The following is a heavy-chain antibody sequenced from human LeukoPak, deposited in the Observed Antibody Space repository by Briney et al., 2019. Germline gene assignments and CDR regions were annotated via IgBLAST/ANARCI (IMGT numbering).Heavy chain of an antibody. J-gene: IGHJ4*02. D-gene: IGHD2-15*01. CDR1: GFTLSSYA. Sequence: GGSLRLSCVASGFTLSSYAVSWVRQAPGKGLQWVSSLGISGDYAWYAGSVKGRFTISRDSSKNTLYLQMNRLGAEDTAVYYCARSGLNRFDYWGQGTLVIVSS. CDR2: LGISGDYA. CDR3: ARSGLNRFDY. V-gene: IGHV3-23*01.